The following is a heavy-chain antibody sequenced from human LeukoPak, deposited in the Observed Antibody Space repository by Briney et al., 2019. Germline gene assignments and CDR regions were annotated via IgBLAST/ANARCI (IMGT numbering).Heavy chain of an antibody. V-gene: IGHV3-48*04. D-gene: IGHD3-10*01. J-gene: IGHJ6*03. CDR2: ISFTSGTI. Sequence: GGSLRLSCAASGLSFSRSSINWVRQAPGKGLEWVSYISFTSGTIYYADSVKGRFTVSRDNAKNSSFLQLDVLRAEDTAVYYCARVDTKSYGSAYMDVWGSGTTVTVSS. CDR1: GLSFSRSS. CDR3: ARVDTKSYGSAYMDV.